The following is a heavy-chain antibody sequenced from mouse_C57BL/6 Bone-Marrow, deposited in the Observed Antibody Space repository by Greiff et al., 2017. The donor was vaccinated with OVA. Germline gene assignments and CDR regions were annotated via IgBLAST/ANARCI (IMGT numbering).Heavy chain of an antibody. J-gene: IGHJ2*01. Sequence: EVMLVESGGDLVKPGGSLKLSCAASGFTFSSYGMSWVRQTPDKRLEWVATISSGGGYTYYPASVKGRFTISRDNAKNTLYLQMSSLKSEDTAMYYCARHGYGSSFDYWGQGTTLTVSS. CDR1: GFTFSSYG. D-gene: IGHD1-1*01. CDR2: ISSGGGYT. V-gene: IGHV5-6*01. CDR3: ARHGYGSSFDY.